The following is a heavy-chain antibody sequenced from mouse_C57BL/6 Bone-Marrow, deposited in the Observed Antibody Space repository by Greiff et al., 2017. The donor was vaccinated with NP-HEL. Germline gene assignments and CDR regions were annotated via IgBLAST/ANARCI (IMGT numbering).Heavy chain of an antibody. J-gene: IGHJ1*03. CDR3: ARDLVYYYGSSYDWYFDV. CDR2: ISYDGSN. CDR1: GYSITSGYY. V-gene: IGHV3-6*01. Sequence: EVQLQESGPGLVKPSQSLSLTCSVTGYSITSGYYWNWIRQFPGNKLEWMGYISYDGSNNYNPSLKNRISITRDTSKNQFFLKLNSVTTEDTATYYCARDLVYYYGSSYDWYFDVWGTGTTVTVSS. D-gene: IGHD1-1*01.